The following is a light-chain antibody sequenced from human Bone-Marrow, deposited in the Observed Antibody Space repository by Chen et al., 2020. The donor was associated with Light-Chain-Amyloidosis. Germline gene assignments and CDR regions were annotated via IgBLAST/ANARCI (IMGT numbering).Light chain of an antibody. CDR3: QVWDRSSDRPV. Sequence: SYVLTQPSSVSVAPGQTATIACAGNHIGSTSVHWYQQTPGQAPLLVVYDDSNRPSGIPVRLSGSNSGNKATLTNSRVEAGDEADYYCQVWDRSSDRPVFGGGTKLTVL. V-gene: IGLV3-21*02. J-gene: IGLJ3*02. CDR2: DDS. CDR1: HIGSTS.